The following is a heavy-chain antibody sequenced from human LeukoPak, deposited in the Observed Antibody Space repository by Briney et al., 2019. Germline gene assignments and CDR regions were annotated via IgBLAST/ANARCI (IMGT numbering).Heavy chain of an antibody. Sequence: PGGSLRLSCAASGFPFSGYWMIWVRQAPGKGLEWVANIKQDGSEKYYVDSVKGRFTISRDNAKNSLYLQMNSLRAEDTAVYYCARDKYLDYWGQGTLVTGSS. V-gene: IGHV3-7*01. CDR1: GFPFSGYW. CDR3: ARDKYLDY. CDR2: IKQDGSEK. J-gene: IGHJ4*02.